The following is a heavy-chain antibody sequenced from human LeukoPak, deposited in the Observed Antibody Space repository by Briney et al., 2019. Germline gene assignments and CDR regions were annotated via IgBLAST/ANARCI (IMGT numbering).Heavy chain of an antibody. J-gene: IGHJ4*02. V-gene: IGHV4-39*07. CDR1: GGSISSGGYY. D-gene: IGHD3-16*01. CDR3: TGGAGWLIDY. CDR2: IYYSGST. Sequence: SETLSLTCTVSGGSISSGGYYWSWIRQHPGKGLEWIGSIYYSGSTYYNPSLKSRVTISADTSKNHFSLKLNSVTTADTAVYYCTGGAGWLIDYWGQGILVTVSS.